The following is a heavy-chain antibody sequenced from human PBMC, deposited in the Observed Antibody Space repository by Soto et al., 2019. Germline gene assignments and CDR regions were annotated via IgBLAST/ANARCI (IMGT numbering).Heavy chain of an antibody. CDR2: INPNSGGT. CDR3: ARGLYSSSWYFDY. V-gene: IGHV1-2*04. D-gene: IGHD6-13*01. J-gene: IGHJ4*02. Sequence: ASVKVSCKASGYTFTGYYMHWVRQAPGQGLEWMGWINPNSGGTNYAQKFQGWVTMTRDTSISTAYMELSRLRSDDTAVYYCARGLYSSSWYFDYWGQGTLVTVS. CDR1: GYTFTGYY.